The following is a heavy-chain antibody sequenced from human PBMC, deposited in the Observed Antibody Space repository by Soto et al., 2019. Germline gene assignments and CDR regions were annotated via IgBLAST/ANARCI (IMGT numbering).Heavy chain of an antibody. Sequence: QVQLEESGGGVVQPGRSLRLSCEASGFTFNTYSMHWVRQPPGKGLEWLAAIWYDGTQKYYADSVQGRFIISRDNSKKTRDLEMNSLRAEDTAVYYCARAGGTTVTGLCPFDSLGQGTLGTVSS. CDR1: GFTFNTYS. J-gene: IGHJ4*02. V-gene: IGHV3-33*01. CDR3: ARAGGTTVTGLCPFDS. D-gene: IGHD4-17*01. CDR2: IWYDGTQK.